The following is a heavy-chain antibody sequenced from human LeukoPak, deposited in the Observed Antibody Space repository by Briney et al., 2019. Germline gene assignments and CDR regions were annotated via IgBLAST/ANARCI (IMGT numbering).Heavy chain of an antibody. Sequence: SQTLSLTCSVSGGSISSSNYYWSWIRQPAGKGLEWIGRIYTSESTNYNPSLKSRVTISVDTSKNQFSLKLSSVTAADTAVYYCARRVVHSSGWGYYYYYMDVWGKGTTVTISS. J-gene: IGHJ6*03. CDR1: GGSISSSNYY. D-gene: IGHD6-19*01. V-gene: IGHV4-61*02. CDR3: ARRVVHSSGWGYYYYYMDV. CDR2: IYTSEST.